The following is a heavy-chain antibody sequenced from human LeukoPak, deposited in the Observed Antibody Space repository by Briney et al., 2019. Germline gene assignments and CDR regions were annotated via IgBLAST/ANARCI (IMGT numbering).Heavy chain of an antibody. Sequence: SETLSLTCAVYCGSFSGYYWSWFRQPPGKGLEWIGEINHSGSTNYNPSLKSRVTISVDTSKSQFSLKLSSVTAADTAVYYCARGRDSSRSFDYWGQGTLVTVSS. CDR1: CGSFSGYY. J-gene: IGHJ4*02. CDR2: INHSGST. CDR3: ARGRDSSRSFDY. V-gene: IGHV4-34*01. D-gene: IGHD6-13*01.